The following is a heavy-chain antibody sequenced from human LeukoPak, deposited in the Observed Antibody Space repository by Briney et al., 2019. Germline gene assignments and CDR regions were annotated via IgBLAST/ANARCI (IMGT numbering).Heavy chain of an antibody. CDR3: ARDVFAIVGASYFDY. CDR1: GFTFSNYW. V-gene: IGHV3-7*03. J-gene: IGHJ4*02. D-gene: IGHD1-26*01. Sequence: GGSLRLSCAASGFTFSNYWMTWFRQTPGKGLEWVGNIKQDGSEKYYVDSVKGRFTISRDNAKNSLYLQMNSLRAEDTALYYCARDVFAIVGASYFDYWGQGTLVTVSS. CDR2: IKQDGSEK.